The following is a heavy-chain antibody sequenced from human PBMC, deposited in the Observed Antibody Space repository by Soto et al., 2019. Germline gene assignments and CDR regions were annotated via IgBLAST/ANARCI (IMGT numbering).Heavy chain of an antibody. CDR3: ARHRITMVRGVIGGMDV. V-gene: IGHV5-51*01. CDR2: IYPGDSDT. CDR1: GYSFTSYW. D-gene: IGHD3-10*01. J-gene: IGHJ6*02. Sequence: LGESLKISCKGSGYSFTSYWIGWVRQMPGKGLEWMGIIYPGDSDTRYSPSFQGQVTISADKSISTAYLQWSSLKASDTAMYYCARHRITMVRGVIGGMDVWGQGTKVTVSS.